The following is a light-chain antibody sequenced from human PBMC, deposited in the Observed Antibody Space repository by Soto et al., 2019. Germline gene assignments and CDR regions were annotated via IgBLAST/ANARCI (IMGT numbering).Light chain of an antibody. Sequence: DIQMTQSPSSLPASVGDRVIITCRASQSISSYLNWYQQKPGKAPKLLIYDASRLQGGVPSRFSGSGSGTDFTLTISSLQPEDVATYYCQKYNSAPPTFGGGTKVDIK. CDR3: QKYNSAPPT. CDR1: QSISSY. CDR2: DAS. V-gene: IGKV1-39*01. J-gene: IGKJ4*01.